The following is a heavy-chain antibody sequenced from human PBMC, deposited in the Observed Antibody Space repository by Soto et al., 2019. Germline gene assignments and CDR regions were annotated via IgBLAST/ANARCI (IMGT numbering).Heavy chain of an antibody. CDR2: IIPIFGTA. CDR1: GGTFSSYA. J-gene: IGHJ6*02. V-gene: IGHV1-69*12. CDR3: ARPLSGSYNYYYGMDV. Sequence: QVQLVQSGAEVKKPGSSVKVSCKASGGTFSSYAISWVLQAPGQGLEWMGGIIPIFGTANYAQKFQGRVTITADESTCTAYMDLSSLRSEETAVYYCARPLSGSYNYYYGMDVWGQGTTVTVSS. D-gene: IGHD1-26*01.